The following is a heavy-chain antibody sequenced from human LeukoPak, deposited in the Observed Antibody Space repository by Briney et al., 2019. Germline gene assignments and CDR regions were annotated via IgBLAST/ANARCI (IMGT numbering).Heavy chain of an antibody. J-gene: IGHJ4*02. CDR2: MNPNSGNT. CDR1: GYTFTDYD. CDR3: ARDPRSYSSTY. V-gene: IGHV1-8*01. Sequence: ASVKVSCKASGYTFTDYDINWVRQATGQGLEWMGWMNPNSGNTGYAQKFQGRVTMTKNTSISTAYLELSSLRSEDTAVYYRARDPRSYSSTYWGQGTLVTVSS. D-gene: IGHD6-13*01.